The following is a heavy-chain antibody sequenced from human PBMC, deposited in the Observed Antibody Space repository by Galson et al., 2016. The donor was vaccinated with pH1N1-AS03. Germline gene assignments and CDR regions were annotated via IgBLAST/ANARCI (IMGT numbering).Heavy chain of an antibody. V-gene: IGHV3-64*01. J-gene: IGHJ4*02. CDR1: GFTFSSCA. CDR2: ISGNGYST. D-gene: IGHD6-13*01. Sequence: SLRLSCAASGFTFSSCAMHWVRQAPGKGLEYVSAISGNGYSTYYANSVKGRFTISRDNSKSTLFLQMGSLRPEDRAVYYCARGPVSYSNYWFPPPDYWGQGTLVTVSS. CDR3: ARGPVSYSNYWFPPPDY.